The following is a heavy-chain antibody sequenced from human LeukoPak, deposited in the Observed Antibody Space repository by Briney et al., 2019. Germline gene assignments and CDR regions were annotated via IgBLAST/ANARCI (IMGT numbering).Heavy chain of an antibody. J-gene: IGHJ4*02. V-gene: IGHV3-15*01. D-gene: IGHD5-12*01. CDR1: GFTFSNAW. Sequence: KTGGSLRLSCAASGFTFSNAWMSWVRQAPGKGLEWVGRIKSKTDGGTTDYAAPVKGRFTISRGDSKNTLYLQMNSLKTEDTAVYYCTTDGYSGYDSLAPYWGQGTLVTVSS. CDR2: IKSKTDGGTT. CDR3: TTDGYSGYDSLAPY.